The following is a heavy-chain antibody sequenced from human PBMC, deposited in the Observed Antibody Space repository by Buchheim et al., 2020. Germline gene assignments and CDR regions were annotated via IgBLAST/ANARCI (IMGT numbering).Heavy chain of an antibody. Sequence: QVQLVESGGGVVQPGMSLRLSCAASGFTFSSYGMHWVRQAPDKGLEWVAVISYDGSNKYYADSVKGRFTISRDNSKNTLYLKMNSLRSEDTDVYYCAKDGLVNAFDIWGQGT. V-gene: IGHV3-30*18. CDR2: ISYDGSNK. CDR1: GFTFSSYG. J-gene: IGHJ3*02. CDR3: AKDGLVNAFDI. D-gene: IGHD3-16*01.